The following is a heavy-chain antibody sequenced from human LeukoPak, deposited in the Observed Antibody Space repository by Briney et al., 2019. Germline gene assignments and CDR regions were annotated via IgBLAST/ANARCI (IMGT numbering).Heavy chain of an antibody. CDR3: ARGAYSSSWHFDY. V-gene: IGHV3-30-3*01. CDR1: GFTFSSYA. J-gene: IGHJ4*02. CDR2: ISYDGSNK. D-gene: IGHD6-13*01. Sequence: GGSLRLSCAASGFTFSSYAMHWVRQAPGKGLEWVAVISYDGSNKYYADSVKGRFTISRDNSKNTLYLQMNSLRAEDTAVYYCARGAYSSSWHFDYWGQGTLVTVSS.